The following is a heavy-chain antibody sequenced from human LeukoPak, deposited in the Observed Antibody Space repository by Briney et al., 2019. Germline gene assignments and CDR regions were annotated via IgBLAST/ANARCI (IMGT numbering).Heavy chain of an antibody. D-gene: IGHD2-2*02. Sequence: SETLSLTCTVSGGSISSSSYYWGWIRQPPGKGLEWIGSIYYSGSTYSNPSLKSRVTISVDTSKNQFSLKLSSVTAADTAVYYCARHHNYQLLYRGYSGFHGWFDPWGQGTLVTVSS. V-gene: IGHV4-39*01. CDR3: ARHHNYQLLYRGYSGFHGWFDP. CDR1: GGSISSSSYY. J-gene: IGHJ5*02. CDR2: IYYSGST.